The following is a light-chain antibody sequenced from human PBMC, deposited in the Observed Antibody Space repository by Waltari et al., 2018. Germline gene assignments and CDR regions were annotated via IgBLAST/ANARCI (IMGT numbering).Light chain of an antibody. CDR2: EVT. CDR3: FSYAGTSSGV. J-gene: IGLJ1*01. CDR1: SSDIGFYKL. V-gene: IGLV2-23*02. Sequence: QSPLTQPASVSGSPGQSITISCTGTSSDIGFYKLVSWYQQYPGKAPKVMISEVTKRPSGVSNRFSGSKSGNTASLTISGLQAEDEADYYCFSYAGTSSGVFGTGTKVTVL.